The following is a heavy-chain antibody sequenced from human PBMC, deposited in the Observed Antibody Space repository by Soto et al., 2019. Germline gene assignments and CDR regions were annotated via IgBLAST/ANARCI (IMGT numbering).Heavy chain of an antibody. CDR1: GFTFSSYA. CDR2: ISYDGSNK. D-gene: IGHD5-18*01. Sequence: GGSLRLSCAASGFTFSSYAMHWVRQAPGKGLEWVAVISYDGSNKYYADSVKGRFTISRDNSKNTLYLQMNSLRAEDTAVYYCARDRSESPWIQLWTSDWGQGTLVTVSS. CDR3: ARDRSESPWIQLWTSD. J-gene: IGHJ4*02. V-gene: IGHV3-30-3*01.